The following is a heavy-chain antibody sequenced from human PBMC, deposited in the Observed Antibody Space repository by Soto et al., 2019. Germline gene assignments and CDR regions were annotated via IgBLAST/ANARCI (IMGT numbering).Heavy chain of an antibody. CDR3: ARGHPGWLAVDY. CDR2: VYTSVNA. Sequence: SETLSLTCSVSGGSISGYYWSWIRQPAGKGLEWIGRVYTSVNANYNPSLKSRVTMSVDTSKNQYALKLSSVTAADTAVYYCARGHPGWLAVDYRGRGILVTVSS. D-gene: IGHD3-22*01. V-gene: IGHV4-4*07. J-gene: IGHJ4*02. CDR1: GGSISGYY.